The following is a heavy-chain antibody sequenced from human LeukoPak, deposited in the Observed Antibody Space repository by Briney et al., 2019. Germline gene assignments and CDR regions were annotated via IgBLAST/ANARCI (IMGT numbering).Heavy chain of an antibody. J-gene: IGHJ3*02. CDR3: ARAGATYYYDSSGYGGYAFDI. CDR2: IIPTFGTA. Sequence: VASVKVSCKASGGTFSSYAISWVRQAPGQGLEWMGGIIPTFGTANYAQKFQGRVTITTDESTSTAYMELSSLRSEDTAVYYCARAGATYYYDSSGYGGYAFDIWGQGTMVTVSS. D-gene: IGHD3-22*01. CDR1: GGTFSSYA. V-gene: IGHV1-69*05.